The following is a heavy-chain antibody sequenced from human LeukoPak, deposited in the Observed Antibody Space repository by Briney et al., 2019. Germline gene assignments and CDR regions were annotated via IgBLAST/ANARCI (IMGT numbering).Heavy chain of an antibody. CDR2: IYSGGST. Sequence: QAGGSLRLSCAASGFTVSSNYMSWVRQAPGKGLEWVSVIYSGGSTYYADSVKGRFTISRDISKNTVYLQMNSLRAEDTAVYYCTRGAPNMIVPHYWGQGTLVTVSS. CDR1: GFTVSSNY. D-gene: IGHD3-22*01. V-gene: IGHV3-53*01. CDR3: TRGAPNMIVPHY. J-gene: IGHJ4*02.